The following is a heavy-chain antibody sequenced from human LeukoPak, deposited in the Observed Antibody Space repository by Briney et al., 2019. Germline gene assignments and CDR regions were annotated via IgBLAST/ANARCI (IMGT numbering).Heavy chain of an antibody. D-gene: IGHD3-22*01. CDR3: ARDSEASGYYYCYYYYMDV. Sequence: SETLSLTXTVSGDSINSGNYYWSWIRQPAGKGLEWIGRIYTRGNTNYNPSLKSRVTISVDTSKNQFSLKLSSVTAADTAVYYCARDSEASGYYYCYYYYMDVWGKGTTVTVSS. V-gene: IGHV4-61*02. CDR1: GDSINSGNYY. CDR2: IYTRGNT. J-gene: IGHJ6*03.